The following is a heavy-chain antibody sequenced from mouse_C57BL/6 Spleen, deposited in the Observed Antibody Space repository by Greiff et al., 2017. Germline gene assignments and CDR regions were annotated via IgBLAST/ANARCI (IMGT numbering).Heavy chain of an antibody. J-gene: IGHJ4*01. V-gene: IGHV1-54*01. Sequence: QVQLQQSGAELVRPGTSVKVSCKASGYAFTNYLIEWVKQRPGQGLEWIGVINPGSGGTNYNEKFKGKATLTAEKSSSTVYMHLSSLTSEDSAVYICALTGTESMDYWGQGTSVTVSS. D-gene: IGHD4-1*01. CDR2: INPGSGGT. CDR3: ALTGTESMDY. CDR1: GYAFTNYL.